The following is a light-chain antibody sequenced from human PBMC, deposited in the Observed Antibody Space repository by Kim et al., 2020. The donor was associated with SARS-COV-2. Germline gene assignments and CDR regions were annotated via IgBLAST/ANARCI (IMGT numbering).Light chain of an antibody. CDR2: GKN. V-gene: IGLV3-19*01. CDR1: SLGSYY. J-gene: IGLJ2*01. CDR3: NSRDSNDNVV. Sequence: SSELTQDPAVSVALGQTVRITCQGDSLGSYYATWYQQKPGQAPIVVIYGKNNRPSGIPDRFSCSSSGNTASLTITGTQAGDEADYYCNSRDSNDNVVFGAGTQLTVL.